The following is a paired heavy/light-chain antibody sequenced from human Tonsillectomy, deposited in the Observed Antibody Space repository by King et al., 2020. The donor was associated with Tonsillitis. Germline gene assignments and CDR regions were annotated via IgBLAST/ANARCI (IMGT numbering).Heavy chain of an antibody. V-gene: IGHV4-39*01. CDR1: GGSISSNSFY. J-gene: IGHJ4*02. CDR2: IYYSGSS. Sequence: QLQLQESGPGLVKPSETLSLTCTVSGGSISSNSFYWGWIRQPPGKALELIGNIYYSGSSYYKPSLKSRVTISVDTSTNQVSLKLSSVTAADTAVYYCARDRDYGNYDYWGQGTLVTVSS. CDR3: ARDRDYGNYDY. D-gene: IGHD4-17*01.
Light chain of an antibody. Sequence: QSALTQPASVSGSPGQSITISCTGTSSDLGSYSLVSWYQHHPGKAPKLMIYEVSQRPSGVSNRFSGSKSDNTASLTISGLQAEDEAVYYCCSYAGSRSSVFGPGTEVTVL. CDR3: CSYAGSRSSV. V-gene: IGLV2-23*02. CDR1: SSDLGSYSL. J-gene: IGLJ1*01. CDR2: EVS.